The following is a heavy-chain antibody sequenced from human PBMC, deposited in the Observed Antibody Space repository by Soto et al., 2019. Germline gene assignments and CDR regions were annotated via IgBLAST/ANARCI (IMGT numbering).Heavy chain of an antibody. D-gene: IGHD3-16*01. V-gene: IGHV3-9*01. CDR1: GFDFDDHS. CDR2: ISWKSGSI. CDR3: ARGDEPYYYQYMDV. Sequence: DVQLVEFGGGLVQPGKSLRLSCVGSGFDFDDHSMHWVRQAPGRGLEWVSGISWKSGSIAYADSVKGRFTVSRDNAKSSLYLQMNSLRTEDTALYYCARGDEPYYYQYMDVWGKGTTVTVS. J-gene: IGHJ6*03.